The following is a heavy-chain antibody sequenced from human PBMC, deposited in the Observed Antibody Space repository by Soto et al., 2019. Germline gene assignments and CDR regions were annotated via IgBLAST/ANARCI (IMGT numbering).Heavy chain of an antibody. D-gene: IGHD6-19*01. CDR1: GFTFSSYG. V-gene: IGHV3-33*01. Sequence: GGSLRLSCAASGFTFSSYGMHWVRQAPGKGLEWVAVIWYDGSNKYYADSVKGRFTISRDNSKNSLYLQMNSLRSEDTAVYYCARAKRVYSSGWTTADYYYYGMDVWGQGTTVTVSS. CDR3: ARAKRVYSSGWTTADYYYYGMDV. J-gene: IGHJ6*02. CDR2: IWYDGSNK.